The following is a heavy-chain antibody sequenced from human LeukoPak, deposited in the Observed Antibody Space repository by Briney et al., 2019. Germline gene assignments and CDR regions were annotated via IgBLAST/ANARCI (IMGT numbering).Heavy chain of an antibody. V-gene: IGHV4-39*07. CDR2: IYYSGST. CDR3: ARGGLGYSNSWYAVSFDY. D-gene: IGHD6-13*01. J-gene: IGHJ4*02. CDR1: GGSISSSSYY. Sequence: SETLSLTCTVSGGSISSSSYYWGWIRQPPGKGLEWIGSIYYSGSTYYNPSLKSRVTISVDTSKNQFSLKLSSVTAADTAVYYCARGGLGYSNSWYAVSFDYWGQGTLVTVSS.